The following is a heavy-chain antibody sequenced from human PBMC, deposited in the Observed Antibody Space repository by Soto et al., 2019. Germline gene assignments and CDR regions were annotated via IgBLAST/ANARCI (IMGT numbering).Heavy chain of an antibody. Sequence: SETLSLTCTVSGGSISSGGYYWNWIRQHPGKGLEWIGDIYYTGSTHYNPSLKSRVTITVDTSKNQFSLKLSSVTAADTAVYYCARDQLSVTTGSLDYYYMDVWGKGTTVTVSS. CDR1: GGSISSGGYY. CDR3: ARDQLSVTTGSLDYYYMDV. J-gene: IGHJ6*03. CDR2: IYYTGST. D-gene: IGHD4-17*01. V-gene: IGHV4-31*03.